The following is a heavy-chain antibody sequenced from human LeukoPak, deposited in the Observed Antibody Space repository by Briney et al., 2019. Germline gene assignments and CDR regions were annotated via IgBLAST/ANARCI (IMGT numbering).Heavy chain of an antibody. V-gene: IGHV3-7*01. J-gene: IGHJ4*02. Sequence: PGGSLRLSCAASGLTFSGYWMSWVRRAPGQGVEWVANLNEDGSETYYVYSVKGRVTISRDNAENSLYLQMNSRRAEDTAVYYCARDKGAVGYWGQGTLVTGSS. D-gene: IGHD1-26*01. CDR1: GLTFSGYW. CDR2: LNEDGSET. CDR3: ARDKGAVGY.